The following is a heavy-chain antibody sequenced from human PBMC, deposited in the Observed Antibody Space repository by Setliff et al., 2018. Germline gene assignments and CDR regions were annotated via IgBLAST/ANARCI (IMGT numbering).Heavy chain of an antibody. CDR1: GGSFSGYY. CDR2: IIHSGST. D-gene: IGHD6-19*01. CDR3: AREQWLDPPGYYYMDV. V-gene: IGHV4-34*12. Sequence: SETLSLTCAVYGGSFSGYYWSWIRQPPGKRLEWIGEIIHSGSTNYNPSLKSRVTISMDTSKNQFSLKLNSVTAADMAVYYCAREQWLDPPGYYYMDVWAKGTTVTVS. J-gene: IGHJ6*03.